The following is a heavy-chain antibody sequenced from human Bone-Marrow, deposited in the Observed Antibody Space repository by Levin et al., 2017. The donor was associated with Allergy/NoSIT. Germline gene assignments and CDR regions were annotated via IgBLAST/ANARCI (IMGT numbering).Heavy chain of an antibody. CDR1: GYTFTSYD. CDR2: MNPNSGNT. CDR3: ARGPTMLDSSGSPLDY. Sequence: ASVKVSCKASGYTFTSYDINWVRQATGQGLEWMGWMNPNSGNTGYAQKFQGRVTMTRNTSISTAYMGLSSLRSEDTAVYYCARGPTMLDSSGSPLDYWGQGTLVTVSS. V-gene: IGHV1-8*01. J-gene: IGHJ4*02. D-gene: IGHD3-22*01.